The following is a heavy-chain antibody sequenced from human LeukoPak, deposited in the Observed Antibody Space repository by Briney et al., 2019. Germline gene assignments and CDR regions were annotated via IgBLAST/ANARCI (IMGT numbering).Heavy chain of an antibody. Sequence: GGSLRLSCAASEFTLSGYWMHWVRQAPGKGLVWVSRISPDGSTTNYADSVRGRFTISRDNAKNTLYLQMSSLRADDTAVYYCARASANNYGLFDYWGQGALVTVSS. CDR2: ISPDGSTT. V-gene: IGHV3-74*01. J-gene: IGHJ4*02. D-gene: IGHD5-18*01. CDR3: ARASANNYGLFDY. CDR1: EFTLSGYW.